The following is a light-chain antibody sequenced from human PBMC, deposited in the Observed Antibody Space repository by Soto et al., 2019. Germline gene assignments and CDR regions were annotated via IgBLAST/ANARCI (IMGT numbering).Light chain of an antibody. Sequence: DIVMTQSPATLSVSPGERASLSCRPSQSVSSNLAWYQQKPGQAPRLLIYGASTRATGIPARFSGSGSGTEFTLTISSLQSEDFAVYYCQQYNNWPRTFGQGTKVDIK. V-gene: IGKV3-15*01. CDR1: QSVSSN. J-gene: IGKJ1*01. CDR3: QQYNNWPRT. CDR2: GAS.